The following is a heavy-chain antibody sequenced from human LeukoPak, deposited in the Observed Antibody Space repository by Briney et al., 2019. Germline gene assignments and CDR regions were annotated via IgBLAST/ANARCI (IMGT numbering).Heavy chain of an antibody. CDR1: GGTFSSYT. Sequence: RASVKVSCKASGGTFSSYTISWVRQAPGQGLEWMGRIIPILGIANYAQKFQGRVTITADKSTSTAYMELSSLRSEDTAVYYCARDPPEFVVVPAAIELSVDYWGQGTLVTVPS. V-gene: IGHV1-69*04. J-gene: IGHJ4*02. CDR3: ARDPPEFVVVPAAIELSVDY. D-gene: IGHD2-2*02. CDR2: IIPILGIA.